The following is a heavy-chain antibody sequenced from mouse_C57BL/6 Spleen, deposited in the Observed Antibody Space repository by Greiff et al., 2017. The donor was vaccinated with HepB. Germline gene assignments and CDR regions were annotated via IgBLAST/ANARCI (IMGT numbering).Heavy chain of an antibody. CDR2: ISYDGSN. D-gene: IGHD2-4*01. Sequence: EVQLVESGPGLVKPSQSLSLTCSVTGYSITSGYYWNWIRQFPGNKLEWMGYISYDGSNNYNPSLKNRISITRDTSKNQFFLKLNSVTTEDTATYYCARGDYDYGFDYWGQGTTLTVSS. V-gene: IGHV3-6*01. CDR3: ARGDYDYGFDY. J-gene: IGHJ2*01. CDR1: GYSITSGYY.